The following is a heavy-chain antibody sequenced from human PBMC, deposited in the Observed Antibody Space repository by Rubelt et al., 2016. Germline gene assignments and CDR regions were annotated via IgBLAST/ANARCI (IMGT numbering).Heavy chain of an antibody. V-gene: IGHV1-2*02. CDR3: VRDGSLDY. D-gene: IGHD2-15*01. CDR1: GYIFTDNY. J-gene: IGHJ4*02. CDR2: INPNSGGA. Sequence: QVQLVQSGAEVKNPGASVKVSCKASGYIFTDNYMHWVRQAPGQGLEWMGWINPNSGGANYAQKFQGRVTMTRDTAISKADMELSRLRSDDTAVYYCVRDGSLDYWGQGTLVTVSS.